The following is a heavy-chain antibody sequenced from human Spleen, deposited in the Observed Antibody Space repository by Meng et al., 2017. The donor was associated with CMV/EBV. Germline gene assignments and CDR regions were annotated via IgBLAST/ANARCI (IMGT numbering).Heavy chain of an antibody. CDR3: ARDGSTMIVVGLFDY. CDR1: GGSFSGYY. Sequence: VYGGSFSGYYWSRIRQPPGKGLEWIGEINHSGSTNYNPSLKSRVTISVDTSKNQFSLKLSSVTAADTAVYYCARDGSTMIVVGLFDYWGQGTLVTVSS. CDR2: INHSGST. V-gene: IGHV4-34*01. D-gene: IGHD3-22*01. J-gene: IGHJ4*02.